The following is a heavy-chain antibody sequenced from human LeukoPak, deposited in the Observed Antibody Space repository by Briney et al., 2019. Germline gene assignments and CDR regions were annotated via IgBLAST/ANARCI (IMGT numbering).Heavy chain of an antibody. V-gene: IGHV4-34*01. J-gene: IGHJ4*02. CDR3: ARTALLRLFDY. Sequence: PSETLSLTCAVYGGSFSGYYWSWIRQPPGKGLEWIGEINHSGSTNYNPSLKSRVTISVDTSKNQFSLELSSVTAADTAVYYCARTALLRLFDYWGQGSLVTVSS. D-gene: IGHD2-15*01. CDR2: INHSGST. CDR1: GGSFSGYY.